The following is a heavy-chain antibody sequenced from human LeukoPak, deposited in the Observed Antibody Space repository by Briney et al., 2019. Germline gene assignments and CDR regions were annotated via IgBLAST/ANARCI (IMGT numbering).Heavy chain of an antibody. CDR2: IYYSGST. CDR3: GGSGWNAYYYYMDV. CDR1: GGSISSSSYY. V-gene: IGHV4-39*03. J-gene: IGHJ6*03. Sequence: SETLSLTCTVSGGSISSSSYYWGWIRQPPGKGLEWIGSIYYSGSTYYNPSLKSRVTISVDTSKNQFSLKLSSVTAADTAMYARGGSGWNAYYYYMDVWGKGTTVTISS. D-gene: IGHD1-1*01.